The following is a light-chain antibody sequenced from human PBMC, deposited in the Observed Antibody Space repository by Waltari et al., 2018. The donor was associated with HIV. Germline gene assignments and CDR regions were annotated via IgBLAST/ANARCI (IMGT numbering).Light chain of an antibody. CDR3: SSYTSSSPYA. CDR2: DVS. V-gene: IGLV2-14*03. J-gene: IGLJ1*01. Sequence: QSAVTQPASVSGPPAQPITLSPTGTPSDFGGYNYVPWYQQHPGKAPKLMIYDVSKRPAGVSNRFSGSKSGNTASLTISGLQAEDEADYYCSSYTSSSPYAFGTGTKVTVL. CDR1: PSDFGGYNY.